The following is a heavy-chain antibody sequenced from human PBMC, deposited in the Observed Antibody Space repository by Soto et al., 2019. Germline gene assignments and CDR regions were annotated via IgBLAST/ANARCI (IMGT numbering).Heavy chain of an antibody. D-gene: IGHD3-22*01. V-gene: IGHV5-10-1*01. CDR1: GYSFAGYW. J-gene: IGHJ4*02. CDR2: IDPSDSQT. Sequence: GESLKISCKGSGYSFAGYWITWVRQKPGKGLEWMGRIDPSDSQTYYSPSFRGHVTISVTKSITTVFLQWSSLRASDTAMYYCSRQIYDSDTGPNFQYYFDSWGQGTPVTVSS. CDR3: SRQIYDSDTGPNFQYYFDS.